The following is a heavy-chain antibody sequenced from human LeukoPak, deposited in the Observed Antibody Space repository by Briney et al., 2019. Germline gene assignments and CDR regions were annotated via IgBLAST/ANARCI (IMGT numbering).Heavy chain of an antibody. Sequence: PGGSLRLSCAASGFTFSSYSMNWVRQAPGKGLEWVSSISSSSSYIYYADSVKGRFTISRDNAKNSLYLQMNSLRVEDTAVYYCARSGSGHYDYVWGSYPDYFDYWGQGTLVTVSS. CDR1: GFTFSSYS. D-gene: IGHD3-16*02. CDR2: ISSSSSYI. V-gene: IGHV3-21*01. CDR3: ARSGSGHYDYVWGSYPDYFDY. J-gene: IGHJ4*02.